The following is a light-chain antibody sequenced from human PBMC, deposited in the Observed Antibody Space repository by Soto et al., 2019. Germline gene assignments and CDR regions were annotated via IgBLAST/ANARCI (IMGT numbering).Light chain of an antibody. Sequence: IVMTQSPATLSVSPGERATLSCRASQSINSNLAWYQQKPGQAPRLLMFRASIRATGFPARFSGSGSGTEFNITISILQSEDSAIYYCQQYNTWPPATCGAGTKVDIK. CDR2: RAS. J-gene: IGKJ4*01. CDR1: QSINSN. V-gene: IGKV3D-15*03. CDR3: QQYNTWPPAT.